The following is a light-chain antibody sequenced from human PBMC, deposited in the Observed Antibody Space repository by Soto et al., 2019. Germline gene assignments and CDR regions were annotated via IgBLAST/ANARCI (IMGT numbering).Light chain of an antibody. J-gene: IGKJ1*01. CDR3: QQYNSYPLT. V-gene: IGKV1-5*01. CDR2: DAA. Sequence: DIQMTQSPSTLSASVGDRVTITCRASQSISSWLAWYQQKPGKAPKLLIYDAASLESGVPSRFSGSGSGTEFTLTISSLQPDDFATYYCQQYNSYPLTFGQGTKVEIK. CDR1: QSISSW.